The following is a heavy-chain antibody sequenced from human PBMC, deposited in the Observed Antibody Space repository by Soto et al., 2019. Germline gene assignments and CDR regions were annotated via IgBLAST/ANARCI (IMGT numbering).Heavy chain of an antibody. CDR3: TTLSITIFGVVLMDV. Sequence: PGGSLRLSCAASGFTVSSYAMSWVRQAPGKGLEWVGRIKSKTDGGTTDYAAPVKGRFTISRDDSKNTLYLQMNSLKTEDTAVYYCTTLSITIFGVVLMDVWGQGTTVTVSS. V-gene: IGHV3-15*01. CDR2: IKSKTDGGTT. D-gene: IGHD3-3*01. J-gene: IGHJ6*02. CDR1: GFTVSSYA.